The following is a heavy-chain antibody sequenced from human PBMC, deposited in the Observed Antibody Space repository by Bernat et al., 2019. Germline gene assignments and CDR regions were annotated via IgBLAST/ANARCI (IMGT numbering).Heavy chain of an antibody. CDR1: GFTFSSYA. CDR3: AKDRGGSYYYYYGMDV. Sequence: VQLLESGGGLVQPGGSLRLSCAASGFTFSSYAMSWVRQAPGKGLEWVAVISYDGSNKYYADSVKGRFTISRDNSKNTLYLQMNSLRAEDTAVYYCAKDRGGSYYYYYGMDVWGQGTTVTVSS. D-gene: IGHD3-16*01. CDR2: ISYDGSNK. J-gene: IGHJ6*02. V-gene: IGHV3-30*18.